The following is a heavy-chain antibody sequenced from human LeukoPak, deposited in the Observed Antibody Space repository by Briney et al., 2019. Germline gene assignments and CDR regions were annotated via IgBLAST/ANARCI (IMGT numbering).Heavy chain of an antibody. CDR2: ISSSSSYI. D-gene: IGHD3-10*01. CDR1: EFTFSSHA. J-gene: IGHJ4*02. Sequence: GGSLGLSCVASEFTFSSHAMNWVRQAPGKGLEWVSSISSSSSYIYYADSVKGRFTISRDNAKNSLYLQMNSLRAEDTAVYYCARAIPSGDWGQGTLVTVSS. V-gene: IGHV3-21*01. CDR3: ARAIPSGD.